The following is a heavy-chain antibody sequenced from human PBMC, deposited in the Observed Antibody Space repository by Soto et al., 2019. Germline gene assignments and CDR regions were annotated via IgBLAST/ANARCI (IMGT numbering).Heavy chain of an antibody. CDR1: GFTFSSCA. Sequence: GGSLRLSCAASGFTFSSCAMSWVRQAPGKGLEWVSAISGSGGSTYYADSVKGRFTISRDNSKNTLYLQMNSLRAEDTAVYYYSFRFYYGSGTPMPPFASWGQGPLVTVSS. CDR3: SFRFYYGSGTPMPPFAS. D-gene: IGHD3-10*01. V-gene: IGHV3-23*01. CDR2: ISGSGGST. J-gene: IGHJ4*02.